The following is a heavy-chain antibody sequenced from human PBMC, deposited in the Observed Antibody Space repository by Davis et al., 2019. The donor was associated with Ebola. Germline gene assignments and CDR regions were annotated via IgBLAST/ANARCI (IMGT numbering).Heavy chain of an antibody. J-gene: IGHJ3*02. CDR2: ISSSSSYT. CDR1: GFTFSDYY. CDR3: ARVSISYGTSVNWGIVVGNAFDI. D-gene: IGHD3-22*01. Sequence: GGSLRLSCAASGFTFSDYYMSWIRQAPGKGLEWVSYISSSSSYTNYADSVKGRFTISRDNAKNSLYLQMNSLRAEDTAVYYCARVSISYGTSVNWGIVVGNAFDIWGQGTMVTVSS. V-gene: IGHV3-11*05.